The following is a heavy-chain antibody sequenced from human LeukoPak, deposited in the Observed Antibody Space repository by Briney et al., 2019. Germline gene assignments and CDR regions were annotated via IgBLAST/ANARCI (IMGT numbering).Heavy chain of an antibody. D-gene: IGHD3-3*01. CDR1: GFTFSSYS. CDR3: ARDLTKHDFWSGYYQYYYYGMDV. Sequence: GGSLRLSCAASGFTFSSYSMNWVRQAPGKGLEWVSSISSSSSYIYYADSVKGRFTISRDNAKNSLYLQMNSLRAEDTAVYYCARDLTKHDFWSGYYQYYYYGMDVWGQGTTVTVSS. V-gene: IGHV3-21*01. CDR2: ISSSSSYI. J-gene: IGHJ6*02.